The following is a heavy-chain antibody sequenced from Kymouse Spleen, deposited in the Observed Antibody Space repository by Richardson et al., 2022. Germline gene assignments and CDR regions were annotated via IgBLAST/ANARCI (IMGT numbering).Heavy chain of an antibody. CDR1: GFTFSSYG. J-gene: IGHJ4*02. CDR2: IWYDGSNK. Sequence: QVQLVESGGGVVQPGRSLRLSCAASGFTFSSYGMHWVRQAPGKGLEWVAVIWYDGSNKYYADSVKGRFTISRDNSKNTLYLQMNSLRAEDTAVYYCARVQLERRGLDYWGQGTLVTVSS. CDR3: ARVQLERRGLDY. D-gene: IGHD1-1*01. V-gene: IGHV3-33*01.